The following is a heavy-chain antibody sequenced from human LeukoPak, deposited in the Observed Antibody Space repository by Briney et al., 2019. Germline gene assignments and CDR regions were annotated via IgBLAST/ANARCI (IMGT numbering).Heavy chain of an antibody. D-gene: IGHD5-24*01. CDR3: TRRAARWQFDL. Sequence: GGSLRLSCADSGFNFDDYAMHWVRQAPGRGLEWVSGINWKTGNGIYADSVKGRFTISRDNAKNSLYLQMSSLRVEDTALYYCTRRAARWQFDLWGGGTLLTV. V-gene: IGHV3-9*01. CDR1: GFNFDDYA. J-gene: IGHJ2*01. CDR2: INWKTGNG.